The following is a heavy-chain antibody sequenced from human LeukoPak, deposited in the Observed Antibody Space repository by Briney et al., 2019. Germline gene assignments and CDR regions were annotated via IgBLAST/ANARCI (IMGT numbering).Heavy chain of an antibody. D-gene: IGHD6-13*01. CDR2: IYYSGCT. CDR1: GGSISSSSYY. CDR3: ARDPRIAAVGPFDY. J-gene: IGHJ4*02. Sequence: SETLSLTCTVSGGSISSSSYYWGWIRQPPGKGLEWIGSIYYSGCTYYNPSLKSRVTISVDTSKNQFSLKLSSVTAADTAVYYCARDPRIAAVGPFDYWGQGTLVTVSS. V-gene: IGHV4-39*02.